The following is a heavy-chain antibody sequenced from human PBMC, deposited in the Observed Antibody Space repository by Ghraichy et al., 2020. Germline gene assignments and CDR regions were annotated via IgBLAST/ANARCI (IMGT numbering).Heavy chain of an antibody. J-gene: IGHJ3*02. CDR3: VRGAPYYNHSSRDGFDI. CDR1: GFTFSNYW. D-gene: IGHD3-22*01. V-gene: IGHV3-74*01. CDR2: INTGGSTT. Sequence: GGSLRLSCAASGFTFSNYWVHWVRQAPGKGLVWVARINTGGSTTGYADSVKGRFTFSRDTGENTLYLQMNSLRAEATAVYFCVRGAPYYNHSSRDGFDIWGQGTTVTVS.